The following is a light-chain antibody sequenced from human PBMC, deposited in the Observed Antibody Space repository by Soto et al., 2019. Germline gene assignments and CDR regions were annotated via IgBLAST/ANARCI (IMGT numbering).Light chain of an antibody. CDR3: QSYDSSVSKVV. CDR2: GNS. V-gene: IGLV1-40*01. Sequence: QAVVTQPPSVSGAPGQRVTISCTGSSSNIGAGYDVHWYQQLPGTAPKLPIYGNSNRPSGVPDRFSGSKSGTSASLAITGLQAEDEADYYCQSYDSSVSKVVFGGGTKLTVL. CDR1: SSNIGAGYD. J-gene: IGLJ2*01.